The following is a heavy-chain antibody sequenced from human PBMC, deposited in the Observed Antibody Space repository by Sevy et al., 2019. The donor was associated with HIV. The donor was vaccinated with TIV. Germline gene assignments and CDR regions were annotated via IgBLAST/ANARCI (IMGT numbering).Heavy chain of an antibody. D-gene: IGHD3-22*01. CDR1: GFTFSTYA. J-gene: IGHJ3*02. CDR2: IYSGVTT. CDR3: ARLSVYYYDSSGYYTTGNAFDI. Sequence: GGSLRLSCAASGFTFSTYALSWVRHAPGKGLEWVSIIYSGVTTSYADSVRGRFTISRDNSKNTLSLQMNSLRAEDTAVYYCARLSVYYYDSSGYYTTGNAFDIWGQGTMVTVSS. V-gene: IGHV3-53*01.